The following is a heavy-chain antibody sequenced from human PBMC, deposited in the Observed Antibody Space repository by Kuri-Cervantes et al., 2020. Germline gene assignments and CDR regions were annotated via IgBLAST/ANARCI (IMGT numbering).Heavy chain of an antibody. J-gene: IGHJ4*02. Sequence: SGPTLVKPTQTLTLTCTFSGFSLSTNEVSVGWIRQPPGKALEWVALIYWDGDKRYSPSLRSRLTITKDTSRNQVVLTMTNMDPVDTATYYCAHGYSSSWYMEEFFDYWGQGTLVTVSS. CDR2: IYWDGDK. V-gene: IGHV2-5*02. CDR1: GFSLSTNEVS. CDR3: AHGYSSSWYMEEFFDY. D-gene: IGHD6-13*01.